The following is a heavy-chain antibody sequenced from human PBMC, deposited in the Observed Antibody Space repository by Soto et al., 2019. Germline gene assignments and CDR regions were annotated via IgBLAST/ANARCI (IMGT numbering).Heavy chain of an antibody. CDR3: ARRRGSSSRTTPSWFDP. CDR2: MNPNSGNT. CDR1: GYTFTSYD. D-gene: IGHD6-13*01. J-gene: IGHJ5*02. Sequence: GASVKVSCKASGYTFTSYDINWVRQATGQGLEWMGWMNPNSGNTGYAQKFQGRVTMTRNTSISTAYMELSSLRSEDTAVYYCARRRGSSSRTTPSWFDPWGQGTLVTVS. V-gene: IGHV1-8*01.